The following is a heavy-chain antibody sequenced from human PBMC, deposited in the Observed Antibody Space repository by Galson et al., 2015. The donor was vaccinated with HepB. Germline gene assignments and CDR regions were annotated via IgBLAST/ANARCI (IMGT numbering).Heavy chain of an antibody. V-gene: IGHV3-20*01. J-gene: IGHJ4*02. CDR1: GFTFDDYG. D-gene: IGHD4-17*01. CDR3: ARDLPTVTSEPPPLGY. CDR2: INWNGGST. Sequence: SLRLSCAASGFTFDDYGMSWVRQAPGKGLEWVSGINWNGGSTGYADSVKGRFTISRDNAKNSLYLQMNSLRAEDRALNHCARDLPTVTSEPPPLGYWGQGTLVTVSS.